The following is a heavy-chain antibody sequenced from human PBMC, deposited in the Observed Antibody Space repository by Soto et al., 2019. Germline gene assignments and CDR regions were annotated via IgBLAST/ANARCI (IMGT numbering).Heavy chain of an antibody. CDR2: LVVGSGNT. CDR3: AAELYSGGSCCSFDI. Sequence: QMQVVQSGPGVKKPGTSVKVSCRTSGFTLSSSAVQCVRQARGQRLGWMGWLVVGSGNTKYAQKFQERVTITRDMSTSTAHMELSSLRSDDTAVYSCAAELYSGGSCCSFDIWGKGTIVTVSS. CDR1: GFTLSSSA. J-gene: IGHJ3*02. D-gene: IGHD2-15*01. V-gene: IGHV1-58*01.